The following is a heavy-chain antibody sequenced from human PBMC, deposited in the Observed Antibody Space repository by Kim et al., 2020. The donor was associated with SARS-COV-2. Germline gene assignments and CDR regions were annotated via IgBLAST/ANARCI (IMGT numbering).Heavy chain of an antibody. CDR2: TYYRSKWLN. V-gene: IGHV6-1*01. CDR1: GDSVSSITDS. J-gene: IGHJ3*02. CDR3: ARGARRVHAFDI. D-gene: IGHD3-16*01. Sequence: SQTLSLTCAISGDSVSSITDSWNWIRLSPSRGLEWLGRTYYRSKWLNDYALSMKGRITVSPDTSKNEFSLQLNSVTAEDTALYYCARGARRVHAFDIWGQGTMATVSS.